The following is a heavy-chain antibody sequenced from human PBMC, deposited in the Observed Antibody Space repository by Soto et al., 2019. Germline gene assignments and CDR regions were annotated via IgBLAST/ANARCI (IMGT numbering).Heavy chain of an antibody. Sequence: QVQLVESGGGLVKPGGSLRLSCAASGFTFSDYYMSWIRQAPGKGLEWVSYISSSGSTIYYADSVKGRFTISRDNAKNSLYLQMNSLRAEDTAVYYCARGNNYLGYCSSTSCSGAFDIWGQGTMVTVSS. J-gene: IGHJ3*02. CDR1: GFTFSDYY. CDR2: ISSSGSTI. V-gene: IGHV3-11*01. D-gene: IGHD2-2*01. CDR3: ARGNNYLGYCSSTSCSGAFDI.